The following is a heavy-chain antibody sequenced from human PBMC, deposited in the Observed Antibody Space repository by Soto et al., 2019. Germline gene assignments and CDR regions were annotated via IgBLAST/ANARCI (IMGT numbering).Heavy chain of an antibody. V-gene: IGHV3-30*18. D-gene: IGHD5-18*01. CDR3: AKDEEDVDTAMGGLRGDMDV. CDR2: ISYDGSNK. Sequence: GGSLRLSYAASGFTFSSYGMHWVRQAPGKGLEWVAVISYDGSNKYYADSVKGRFTISRDNSKNTLYLQMNSLRAEDTAVYYCAKDEEDVDTAMGGLRGDMDVWGKGTTVTVSS. J-gene: IGHJ6*03. CDR1: GFTFSSYG.